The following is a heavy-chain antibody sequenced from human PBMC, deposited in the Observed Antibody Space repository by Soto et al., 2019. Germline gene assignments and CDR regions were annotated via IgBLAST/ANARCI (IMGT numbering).Heavy chain of an antibody. CDR1: GFTFSDYY. Sequence: QVQLVESGGGLVKPGGSLRLSCAASGFTFSDYYMSWIRQAPGKGLEWVSYISSSGSTIYYADSVKGRFTISRDNAKNPLYLQMNSLGAEDTAVYYCARLYAMRSFYNLSWHYIGVWGKGTTVTVSS. J-gene: IGHJ6*03. CDR2: ISSSGSTI. D-gene: IGHD6-13*01. CDR3: ARLYAMRSFYNLSWHYIGV. V-gene: IGHV3-11*01.